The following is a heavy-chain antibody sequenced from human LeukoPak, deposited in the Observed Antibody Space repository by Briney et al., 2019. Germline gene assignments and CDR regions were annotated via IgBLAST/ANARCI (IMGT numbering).Heavy chain of an antibody. CDR3: ARRGTVTHGVWFDP. CDR1: GGSISSYY. CDR2: TYYSGST. J-gene: IGHJ5*02. Sequence: SETLSLTCTVSGGSISSYYWSWIRQPPGKGLEWIGYTYYSGSTNYNPSLKSRVTISVDTSKNQFSLKLSSVTAADTAVYYCARRGTVTHGVWFDPWGQGTLVTVSS. V-gene: IGHV4-59*01. D-gene: IGHD4-17*01.